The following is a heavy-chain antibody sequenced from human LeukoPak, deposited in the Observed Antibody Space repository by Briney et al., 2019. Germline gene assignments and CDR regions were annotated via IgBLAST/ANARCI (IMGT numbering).Heavy chain of an antibody. CDR3: AREAGDNAYDF. V-gene: IGHV1-2*02. Sequence: GSVNVSCKPSGYTFTAFYFHLGLQSPGQGLECMGWINPNNGDTRYAQNFQGRFTMTRDTSITTVYLELSSLRSDDTAIYYCAREAGDNAYDFCGPGTMVTVSS. J-gene: IGHJ3*01. CDR2: INPNNGDT. D-gene: IGHD1-14*01. CDR1: GYTFTAFY.